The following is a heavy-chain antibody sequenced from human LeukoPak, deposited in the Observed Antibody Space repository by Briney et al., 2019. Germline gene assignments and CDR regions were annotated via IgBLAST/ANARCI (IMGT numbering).Heavy chain of an antibody. J-gene: IGHJ4*02. D-gene: IGHD3-9*01. Sequence: KPSETLSLTCAVSGYSISSGYYWGWIRQPPGKGLEWIGSIYHSGSTYYNPSLKSRVTISVDTSKNQFSLKLSSVTAADTAVYYCANLRRNYDILTGYGPSDYWGQGTLVTVSS. CDR1: GYSISSGYY. V-gene: IGHV4-38-2*01. CDR3: ANLRRNYDILTGYGPSDY. CDR2: IYHSGST.